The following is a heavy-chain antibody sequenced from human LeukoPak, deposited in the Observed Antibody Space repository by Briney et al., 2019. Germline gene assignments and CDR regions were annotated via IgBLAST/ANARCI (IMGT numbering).Heavy chain of an antibody. Sequence: GGSLRLSCAASGFTFSNIAMHWVRQAPGKGLEWVAFIQNDGRTKSYADSVKGRFTISRDNSKNTLYLQMNSLRAEDTAVYYCACSNPTCYAHFAYWGQGTLVTVSS. J-gene: IGHJ4*02. CDR3: ACSNPTCYAHFAY. V-gene: IGHV3-30*02. CDR1: GFTFSNIA. D-gene: IGHD2-2*01. CDR2: IQNDGRTK.